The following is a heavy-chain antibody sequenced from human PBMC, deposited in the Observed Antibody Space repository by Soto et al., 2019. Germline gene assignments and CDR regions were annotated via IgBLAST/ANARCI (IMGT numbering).Heavy chain of an antibody. CDR1: RFTFSSYA. V-gene: IGHV3-23*01. CDR2: ISGSGGST. J-gene: IGHJ4*02. Sequence: LRLSCAASRFTFSSYAMSWVRQAPGKGLEYVSTISGSGGSTHYADSVKGRFTISRDNSKSTLYLEMNSLRAEDTAVYYCAKDRVIFGVVIDDYWGQGTLVTVSS. D-gene: IGHD3-3*01. CDR3: AKDRVIFGVVIDDY.